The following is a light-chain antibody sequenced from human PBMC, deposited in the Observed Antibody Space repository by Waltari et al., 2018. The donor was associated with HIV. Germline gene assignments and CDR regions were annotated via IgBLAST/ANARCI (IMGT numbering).Light chain of an antibody. J-gene: IGKJ2*01. Sequence: VLTQSPVTLSLSPGDRATLSCRASQSVSSYLAWYQQKPGQAPRLLIYDASNRATGIPARFSGSGSGTDFTLTISSLEPEDFAVYYCQQRSNWPPDYTFGQGTKLEIK. CDR3: QQRSNWPPDYT. CDR1: QSVSSY. CDR2: DAS. V-gene: IGKV3-11*01.